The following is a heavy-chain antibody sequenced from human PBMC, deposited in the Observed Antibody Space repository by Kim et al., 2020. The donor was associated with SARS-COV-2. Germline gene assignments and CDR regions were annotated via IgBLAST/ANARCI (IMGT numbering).Heavy chain of an antibody. J-gene: IGHJ5*02. V-gene: IGHV4-39*01. CDR2: IYYSGST. Sequence: GSIYYSGSTYYNPSLKSRVTISVDTSKNQFSLKLSSVTAADTAVYYCARQGPNYYDSSGYYYLDWFDPWGQGTLVTVSS. CDR3: ARQGPNYYDSSGYYYLDWFDP. D-gene: IGHD3-22*01.